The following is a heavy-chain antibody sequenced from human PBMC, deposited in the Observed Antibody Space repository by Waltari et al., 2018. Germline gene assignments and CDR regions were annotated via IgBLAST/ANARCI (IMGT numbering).Heavy chain of an antibody. J-gene: IGHJ3*02. V-gene: IGHV5-51*01. CDR1: GYSFTSSW. D-gene: IGHD3-16*01. Sequence: EVQLVQSGAEVKKPGESLKISCKAPGYSFTSSWIGWVRQMPGNGLARVGIISPGDSGTRYSPSFQGQVTISADKSISTAYLQWSSLKASDTAMYYCARLGGGYDYVWGSYVRGDAFDIWGQGTMVTVSS. CDR3: ARLGGGYDYVWGSYVRGDAFDI. CDR2: ISPGDSGT.